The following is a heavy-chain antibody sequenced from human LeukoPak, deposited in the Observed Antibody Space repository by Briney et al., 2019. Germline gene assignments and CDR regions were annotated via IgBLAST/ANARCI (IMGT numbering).Heavy chain of an antibody. J-gene: IGHJ3*01. CDR2: IRYDGAHK. CDR3: ARDRVVSREPAAFDV. V-gene: IGHV3-30*02. D-gene: IGHD3-3*01. CDR1: GFSLSGYG. Sequence: GGSRRLSCVASGFSLSGYGMQSVRHVPGKGPGWVAFIRYDGAHKNYVDSLKRRFTIYRNNPKTTLYLQMISLRGEDTAVYYCARDRVVSREPAAFDVWGQGTMVTVSS.